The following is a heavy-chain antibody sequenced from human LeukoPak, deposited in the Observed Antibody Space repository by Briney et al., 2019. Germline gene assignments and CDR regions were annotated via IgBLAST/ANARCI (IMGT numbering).Heavy chain of an antibody. CDR3: VRDQRSFGYSGYDPALDY. V-gene: IGHV1-69*04. J-gene: IGHJ4*02. D-gene: IGHD5-12*01. Sequence: ASVRLSCKASGGTFSSYAISWVRQAPGQGLEWMGRIIPIFGIANYAQKLQGRVTITADKSTSTAYMELSSLRSEDTAVYYCVRDQRSFGYSGYDPALDYWGQGTLVTVSS. CDR2: IIPIFGIA. CDR1: GGTFSSYA.